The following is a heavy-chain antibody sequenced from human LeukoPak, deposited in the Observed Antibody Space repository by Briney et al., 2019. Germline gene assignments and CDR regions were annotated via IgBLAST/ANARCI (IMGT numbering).Heavy chain of an antibody. CDR1: GYTFTNYG. CDR2: ISAYNGNT. CDR3: ARDSPIVVVPAAQTFDI. J-gene: IGHJ3*02. Sequence: ASVKVSCKASGYTFTNYGISWVRQAPGQGLEWMGWISAYNGNTNYAQKLQGRVTMTTDTSTSTAYMELRSLRSDDTAVYYCARDSPIVVVPAAQTFDIWGQGTMVTVSS. V-gene: IGHV1-18*01. D-gene: IGHD2-2*01.